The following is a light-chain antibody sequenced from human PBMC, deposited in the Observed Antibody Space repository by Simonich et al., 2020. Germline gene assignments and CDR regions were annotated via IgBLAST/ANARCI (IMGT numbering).Light chain of an antibody. CDR3: QSADSSSTSVV. CDR2: KDS. J-gene: IGLJ2*01. CDR1: ALPKQY. Sequence: SYELTQPPSVSVSPGQTARITCSGDALPKQYAYWYQQKPGQAPGLVIYKDSERPSGIPERFSGSSSGTTVTLTISGVQAEDEADYYCQSADSSSTSVVFGGGTKLTVL. V-gene: IGLV3-25*03.